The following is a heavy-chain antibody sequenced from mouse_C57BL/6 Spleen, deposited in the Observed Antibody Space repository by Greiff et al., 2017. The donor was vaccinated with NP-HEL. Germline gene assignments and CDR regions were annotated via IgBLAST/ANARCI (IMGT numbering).Heavy chain of an antibody. J-gene: IGHJ2*01. CDR2: ISDGGSYT. CDR3: ARGGVTIDY. Sequence: EVQGVESGGGLVKPGGSLKLSCAASGFTFSSYAMSWVRQTPEKRLEWVATISDGGSYTYYPDNVKGRFTISRDNAKNNLYLQMSHLKSEDTAMYYCARGGVTIDYWGQGTTLTVSS. V-gene: IGHV5-4*01. D-gene: IGHD2-5*01. CDR1: GFTFSSYA.